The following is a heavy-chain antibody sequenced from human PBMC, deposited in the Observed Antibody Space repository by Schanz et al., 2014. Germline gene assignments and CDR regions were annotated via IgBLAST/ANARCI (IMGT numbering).Heavy chain of an antibody. V-gene: IGHV3-53*01. CDR2: MYINSGST. J-gene: IGHJ6*02. CDR3: ARGLIVGDGQHFYFSYGLDV. D-gene: IGHD1-26*01. CDR1: GFTVNTNY. Sequence: EVQLVESGGGLIQPGGSLRLSCAVSGFTVNTNYMSWVRQAPGKGLEWISSMYINSGSTQYADSVKGRFIISRDSSKNTLFLQMNRLRAEDSAVYYGARGLIVGDGQHFYFSYGLDVWGQGTTVTVSS.